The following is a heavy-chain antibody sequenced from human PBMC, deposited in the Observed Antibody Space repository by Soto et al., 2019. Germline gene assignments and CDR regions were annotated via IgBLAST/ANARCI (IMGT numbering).Heavy chain of an antibody. CDR3: ARDLTTGDYYYYYGMDV. J-gene: IGHJ6*02. D-gene: IGHD1-1*01. V-gene: IGHV1-46*01. CDR2: INPSGGST. CDR1: GYTFTSYY. Sequence: GASVKVSCKASGYTFTSYYMHWVREVPGQGLEWMGIINPSGGSTSYAQKFQGRVTMTRDTSTSTVYMELSSLRSEDTAVYYCARDLTTGDYYYYYGMDVWGQGTTVTVSS.